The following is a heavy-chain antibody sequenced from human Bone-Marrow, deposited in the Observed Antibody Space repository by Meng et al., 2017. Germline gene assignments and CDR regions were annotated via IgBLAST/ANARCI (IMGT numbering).Heavy chain of an antibody. J-gene: IGHJ4*02. Sequence: QVQLKESGPGLVKPSGPPSLTCAVSGGSISSSNWWSWGRQPPGKGLEWIGEIYHSGSTNYNPSLKSRVTISVDKSKNQFSLKLSSVTAADTAVYYCARGSSSSWPNFDYWGQGTLVTVSS. CDR2: IYHSGST. CDR1: GGSISSSNW. CDR3: ARGSSSSWPNFDY. D-gene: IGHD6-13*01. V-gene: IGHV4-4*02.